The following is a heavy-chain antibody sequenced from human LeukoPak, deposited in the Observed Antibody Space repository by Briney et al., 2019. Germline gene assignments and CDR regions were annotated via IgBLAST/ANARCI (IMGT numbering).Heavy chain of an antibody. CDR2: ICSGGTT. CDR1: GFTVSNNY. V-gene: IGHV3-53*01. D-gene: IGHD4-11*01. Sequence: GGSLRLSCAASGFTVSNNYMSWVRQAPGKGLEWVSVICSGGTTYYADSVKGRFTISRDNSKNTLYLQMNSLRAEDTAVYYCAKDAQRGFDYSNSLEYWGQGDLVTVSS. CDR3: AKDAQRGFDYSNSLEY. J-gene: IGHJ4*02.